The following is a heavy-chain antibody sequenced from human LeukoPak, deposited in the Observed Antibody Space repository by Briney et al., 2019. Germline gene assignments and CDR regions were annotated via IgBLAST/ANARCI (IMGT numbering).Heavy chain of an antibody. CDR1: GFTFRSYG. D-gene: IGHD3-22*01. CDR2: ISYDGSNK. V-gene: IGHV3-30*03. Sequence: GGSLRLSCAASGFTFRSYGMHWVRQAPGKGLEWVAVISYDGSNKHYVDSVKGRFSISRDNSKNTVYLQMNSLRAEDTAVYYCARDRSGYYYGAFDIWGQGTMVTVSS. CDR3: ARDRSGYYYGAFDI. J-gene: IGHJ3*02.